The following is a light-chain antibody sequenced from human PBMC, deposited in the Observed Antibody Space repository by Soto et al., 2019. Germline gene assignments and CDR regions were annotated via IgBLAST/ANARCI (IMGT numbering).Light chain of an antibody. J-gene: IGKJ1*01. CDR1: QSVSSS. Sequence: EIVWTPSPATLSLSPGERATLSCRASQSVSSSLAWYQQKPGQAPSLLIYGASSRATGIPDRFSGSGSGPDFTLTIRRLEPEDFAVDFCQHYGSSRTFRQPTKVDIK. CDR2: GAS. V-gene: IGKV3-20*01. CDR3: QHYGSSRT.